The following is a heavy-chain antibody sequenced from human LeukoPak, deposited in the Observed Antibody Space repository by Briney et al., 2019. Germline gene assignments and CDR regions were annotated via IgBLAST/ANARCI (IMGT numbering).Heavy chain of an antibody. CDR1: GYTFTGYY. V-gene: IGHV1-8*02. Sequence: GASVKVSCKASGYTFTGYYMHWVRQAPGQGLEWMGWMNPNSGNTGYAQKFQGRVTMTRNTSISTAYMELSSLRSEDTAVYYCARDSTGFWSSDDAFDIWGQGTMVTVSS. J-gene: IGHJ3*02. CDR2: MNPNSGNT. D-gene: IGHD3-3*01. CDR3: ARDSTGFWSSDDAFDI.